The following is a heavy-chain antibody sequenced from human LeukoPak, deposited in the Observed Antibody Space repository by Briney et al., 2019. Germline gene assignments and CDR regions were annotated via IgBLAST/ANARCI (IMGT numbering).Heavy chain of an antibody. CDR1: GGSISSYY. Sequence: SETLSLTCTVSGGSISSYYWSWIWQPPGKGLEWIGYIYYSGSTNYNPSLKSRVTISIDTSKNEFSLKLTSVTAADTAVYYCAREANYYGSGSYFEGTFDYWGQGSLVTVSS. D-gene: IGHD3-10*01. CDR2: IYYSGST. J-gene: IGHJ4*02. CDR3: AREANYYGSGSYFEGTFDY. V-gene: IGHV4-59*01.